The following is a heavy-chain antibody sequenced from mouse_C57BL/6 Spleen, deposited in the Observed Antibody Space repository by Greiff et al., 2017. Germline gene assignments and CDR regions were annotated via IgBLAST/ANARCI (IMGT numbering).Heavy chain of an antibody. J-gene: IGHJ4*01. CDR1: GFSLTSYG. CDR3: ARWLLSSYYYAMDY. V-gene: IGHV2-2*01. D-gene: IGHD2-3*01. Sequence: QVQLQQSGPGLVQPSQSLSITCTVSGFSLTSYGVHWVRQSPGKGLEWLGVIWSGGSTDYNAAFISRLSISKDNSKSQVFFKMNSMQADDAAIYYCARWLLSSYYYAMDYWGQGTSVTVSS. CDR2: IWSGGST.